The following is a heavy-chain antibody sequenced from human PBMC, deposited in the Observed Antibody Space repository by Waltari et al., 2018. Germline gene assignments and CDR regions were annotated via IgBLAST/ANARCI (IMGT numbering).Heavy chain of an antibody. D-gene: IGHD6-19*01. Sequence: QVQLVQSGAEVKKPGASVKVSCKASGYTFTGYYMHWVRQAPGQGLEWMGRINPNSGGTNYAQKFQGRGTMTRDTSISTAYMELSRLRSDDTAVYYCARDLGSGWYFYYGMDVWGQGTTVTVSS. CDR2: INPNSGGT. V-gene: IGHV1-2*06. CDR1: GYTFTGYY. J-gene: IGHJ6*02. CDR3: ARDLGSGWYFYYGMDV.